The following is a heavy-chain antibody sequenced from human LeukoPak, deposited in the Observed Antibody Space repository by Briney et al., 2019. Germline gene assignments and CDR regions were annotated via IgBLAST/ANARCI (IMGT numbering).Heavy chain of an antibody. V-gene: IGHV1-69*05. CDR2: IIPIFGTA. CDR3: ARDFGAARLLILGY. CDR1: GGTFSSYA. D-gene: IGHD6-6*01. Sequence: SVKVSCXASGGTFSSYAISWVRQAPGQGLEWMARIIPIFGTANYAQKFQGRVTITTDESTSTAYMELSSLRSEDTAVYYCARDFGAARLLILGYWGQGTLVTVSS. J-gene: IGHJ4*02.